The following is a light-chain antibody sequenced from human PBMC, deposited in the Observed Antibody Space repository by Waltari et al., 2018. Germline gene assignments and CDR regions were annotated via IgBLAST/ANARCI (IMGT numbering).Light chain of an antibody. CDR3: SSYTSDTSLYV. CDR2: EVS. J-gene: IGLJ1*01. Sequence: QSALTQPASVSGSPGQSITISCTGTNSDVGGYHYVSWYQQHPDKAPKLLIFEVSNRPSGVSNRVAGSKSGHTASLTISGLQADDEADYYCSSYTSDTSLYVFGTGTKVTVL. CDR1: NSDVGGYHY. V-gene: IGLV2-14*01.